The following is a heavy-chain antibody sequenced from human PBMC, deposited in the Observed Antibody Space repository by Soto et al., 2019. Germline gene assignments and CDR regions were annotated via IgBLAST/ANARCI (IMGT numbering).Heavy chain of an antibody. V-gene: IGHV1-18*01. Sequence: QVHLVQSGAEVKKPGASVKVSCKGSGYAFTTYGITWVRQAPGQGLEWMGWISAHNGNTNYAQKLQARVTVTRDTPASTAYTALRSLRADDTAVYDCARGRYGDYWGQGALVTVSS. CDR3: ARGRYGDY. J-gene: IGHJ4*02. CDR2: ISAHNGNT. CDR1: GYAFTTYG. D-gene: IGHD1-26*01.